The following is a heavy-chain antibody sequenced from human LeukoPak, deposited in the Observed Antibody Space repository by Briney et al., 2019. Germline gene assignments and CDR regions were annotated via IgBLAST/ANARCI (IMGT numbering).Heavy chain of an antibody. Sequence: GGSLRLFCAASGFTFSSYSMNWVRQAPGKGLEWVSSISSSSSYIYYADSAKGRFTVSRDNAKNSLYLQMNSLRAEDTAVYYCATFQTYYYDSSGFYYFDYWGQGTLVTVSS. CDR1: GFTFSSYS. CDR2: ISSSSSYI. D-gene: IGHD3-22*01. CDR3: ATFQTYYYDSSGFYYFDY. J-gene: IGHJ4*02. V-gene: IGHV3-21*01.